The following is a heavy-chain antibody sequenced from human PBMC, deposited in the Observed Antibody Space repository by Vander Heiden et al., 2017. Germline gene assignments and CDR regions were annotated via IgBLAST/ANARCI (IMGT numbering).Heavy chain of an antibody. Sequence: EVQLVESGGGLVQPGGSLRLSCAASGFSFSTSWRSWVRQAPGKGLEWVAKIKEDGSEIYYVDSVKGRFTISRDNAKNSLYLQMNSLRAEDTAVYYCAKDSFSKADYWGQGALVTVSS. CDR3: AKDSFSKADY. V-gene: IGHV3-7*01. J-gene: IGHJ4*02. CDR1: GFSFSTSW. D-gene: IGHD3-3*02. CDR2: IKEDGSEI.